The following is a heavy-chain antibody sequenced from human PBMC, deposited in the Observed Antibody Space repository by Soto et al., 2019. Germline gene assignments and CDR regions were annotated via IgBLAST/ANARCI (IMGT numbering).Heavy chain of an antibody. CDR1: GFTVSDNY. D-gene: IGHD6-13*01. Sequence: QPGGSLRLSCVASGFTVSDNYISWVRQAPGKGLEWVSVVYRGGATYYADSVTGRFTISRDSSQNTLHLQMNTLKTEDTAIYYCARGWQSAFDIWGQGKMVTVS. J-gene: IGHJ3*02. CDR3: ARGWQSAFDI. CDR2: VYRGGAT. V-gene: IGHV3-53*01.